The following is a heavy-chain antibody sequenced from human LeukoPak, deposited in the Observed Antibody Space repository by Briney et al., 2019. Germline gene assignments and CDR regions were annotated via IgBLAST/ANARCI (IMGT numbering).Heavy chain of an antibody. CDR1: GFTFSRYS. V-gene: IGHV3-21*01. CDR3: ARDPPLGSCSTISCPHLDY. D-gene: IGHD2-2*01. CDR2: ISSSSSFI. J-gene: IGHJ4*02. Sequence: NPGGSLRLSCAASGFTFSRYSMNWVRQAPGKGLEWVSSISSSSSFIYYADPVKGRFTISRDNAKNSLYLQMNSLRAEDTAVYYCARDPPLGSCSTISCPHLDYWGQGTLVTVSS.